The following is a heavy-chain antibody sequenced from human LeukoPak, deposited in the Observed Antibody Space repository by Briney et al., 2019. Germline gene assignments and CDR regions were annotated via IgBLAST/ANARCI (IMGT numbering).Heavy chain of an antibody. J-gene: IGHJ4*02. Sequence: PGGSLRLSCAASGFTFSSYSMNWVRQAPGKGLEWVSYISSSSSTIYYADSVKGRFTISRDNAKNSLYLQMNSLRAEDTAVYYCARDPHRALRGVIPNWLYWGQGTLVTVSS. CDR2: ISSSSSTI. D-gene: IGHD3-10*01. V-gene: IGHV3-48*01. CDR1: GFTFSSYS. CDR3: ARDPHRALRGVIPNWLY.